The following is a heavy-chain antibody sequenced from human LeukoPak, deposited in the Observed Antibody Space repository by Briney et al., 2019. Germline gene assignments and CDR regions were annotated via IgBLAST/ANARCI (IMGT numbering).Heavy chain of an antibody. CDR3: VRGETGYSSSWRDFDY. J-gene: IGHJ4*02. Sequence: GASVKVSCKASGYTFTGYYLHWVRQAPGQGLEWMGWISAYNGNTNYAQKLQGRVTMTTDTSASTAYMELRSLRSDDTAVYYCVRGETGYSSSWRDFDYWGQGTLVTVSS. CDR1: GYTFTGYY. CDR2: ISAYNGNT. D-gene: IGHD6-13*01. V-gene: IGHV1-18*04.